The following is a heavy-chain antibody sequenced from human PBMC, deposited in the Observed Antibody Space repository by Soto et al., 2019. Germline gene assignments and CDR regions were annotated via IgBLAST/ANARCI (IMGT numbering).Heavy chain of an antibody. D-gene: IGHD5-12*01. Sequence: ETLSLTCAVYGGSFSGYYWSWIRQPPGKGLEWIGGINHSGSTNYNPSLKSRVTISVDTSKNQFSLKLSSVTAADTAVYYCARGLKSGYDSYYYMDVWGKGTTVTVSS. CDR2: INHSGST. J-gene: IGHJ6*03. CDR3: ARGLKSGYDSYYYMDV. V-gene: IGHV4-34*01. CDR1: GGSFSGYY.